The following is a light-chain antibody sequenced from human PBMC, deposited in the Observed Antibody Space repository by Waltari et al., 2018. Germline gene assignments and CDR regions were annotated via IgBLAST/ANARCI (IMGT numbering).Light chain of an antibody. CDR3: QQYNKYPLT. CDR1: QSIESW. J-gene: IGKJ4*01. CDR2: KAF. Sequence: QMTQSPSTLSASVGARVTITCRARQSIESWLAWYKQKPGRAPKLLIYKAFTLQSGVPSRFSGSESGTEFSLTISSLQPDDFATYYCQQYNKYPLTFGGGTKVEI. V-gene: IGKV1-5*03.